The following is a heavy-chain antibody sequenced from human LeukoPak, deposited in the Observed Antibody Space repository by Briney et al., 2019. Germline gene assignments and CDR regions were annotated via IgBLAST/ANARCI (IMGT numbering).Heavy chain of an antibody. Sequence: PGGSLRLSCAASGFTFDDYAMHWVRQAPGKGLEWVSGISWNSGSIGYADSVKGRFTISRDNAKNSLYLQMNSLRAEDMALYYCAKGNYYDSSGYYLINAFDLGPRDNGHRLF. J-gene: IGHJ3*01. D-gene: IGHD3-22*01. V-gene: IGHV3-9*03. CDR3: AKGNYYDSSGYYLINAFD. CDR1: GFTFDDYA. CDR2: ISWNSGSI.